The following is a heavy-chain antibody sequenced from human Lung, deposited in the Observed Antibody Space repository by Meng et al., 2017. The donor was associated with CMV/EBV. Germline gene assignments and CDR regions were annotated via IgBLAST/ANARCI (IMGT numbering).Heavy chain of an antibody. J-gene: IGHJ3*02. CDR2: INWNGGST. Sequence: GGSLRLSCAASGFTFDDYGMSWVRQAPGKGLEWVSGINWNGGSTGYADSVKGRFTISRDNAKNSLYLQMNMQRAENTAFYQCARVDSCRDAFDIWGQGTMVTVSS. CDR3: ARVDSCRDAFDI. CDR1: GFTFDDYG. V-gene: IGHV3-20*01. D-gene: IGHD3-22*01.